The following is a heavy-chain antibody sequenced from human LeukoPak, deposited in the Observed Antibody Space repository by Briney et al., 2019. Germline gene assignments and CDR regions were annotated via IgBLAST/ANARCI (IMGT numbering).Heavy chain of an antibody. CDR1: GFIFSTYN. V-gene: IGHV3-48*01. J-gene: IGHJ4*02. CDR3: AREPLEALAGSSDY. Sequence: GGSLRLSCATSGFIFSTYNMNWVRQAAGKGLEWDSYISLSSTAIYYADSVKGRFTVSRDNAKNSLYLQMNSLRAEDTAVYYCAREPLEALAGSSDYWGQGTLVTVSS. D-gene: IGHD6-19*01. CDR2: ISLSSTAI.